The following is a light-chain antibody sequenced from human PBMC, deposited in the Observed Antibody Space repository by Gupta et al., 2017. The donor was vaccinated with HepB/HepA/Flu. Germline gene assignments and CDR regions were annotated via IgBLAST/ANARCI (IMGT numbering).Light chain of an antibody. CDR1: QDISNF. CDR3: QQYYNYPWT. Sequence: DIQMTQSPSSVFAFLGDRVTISCRASQDISNFLGWFQQKPGKAPRSLIFGGSNLNTGVTSRFIASGSGTDFTLTISSLQVEDIATYYCQQYYNYPWTFGQGTRVEFK. V-gene: IGKV1-16*01. J-gene: IGKJ1*01. CDR2: GGS.